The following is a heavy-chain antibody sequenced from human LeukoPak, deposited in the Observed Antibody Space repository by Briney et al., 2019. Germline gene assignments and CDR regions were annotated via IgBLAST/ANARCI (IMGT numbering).Heavy chain of an antibody. D-gene: IGHD3-22*01. J-gene: IGHJ4*02. CDR1: GFTFSNAW. V-gene: IGHV3-15*01. CDR2: IKSKTDGGTT. Sequence: PGGSLRLSCAASGFTFSNAWMSWVRQAPGKGLEWVGRIKSKTDGGTTDYAAPVKDRFTISRDDSKNTLYLQMSSLKTEDTAVYYCAKASFTMIVVVSPFDYWGQGTLVTVSS. CDR3: AKASFTMIVVVSPFDY.